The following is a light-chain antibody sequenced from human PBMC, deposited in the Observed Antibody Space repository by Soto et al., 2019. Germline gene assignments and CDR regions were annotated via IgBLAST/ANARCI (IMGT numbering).Light chain of an antibody. CDR2: GAS. V-gene: IGKV1-39*01. J-gene: IGKJ5*01. Sequence: DIEMTQSPSSLSAFVGDTVTIICRARQSIKMFLNWYQQKPGQAPKLLMHGASTLERGVPPRFSGSASGTEFVLTISNLQPEDFAIYFCQQSYRTPTFGQGTRLE. CDR1: QSIKMF. CDR3: QQSYRTPT.